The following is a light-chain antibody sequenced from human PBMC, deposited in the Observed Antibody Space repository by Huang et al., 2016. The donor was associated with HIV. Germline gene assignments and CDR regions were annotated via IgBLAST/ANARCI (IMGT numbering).Light chain of an antibody. CDR1: QSVAKH. V-gene: IGKV3-15*01. J-gene: IGKJ1*01. Sequence: EIVMTQSPATLSVSPGERATLSCRASQSVAKHFAWYQQKPGQAPRLLIYGASTRATVIPARFSGSGSGTEFTLTISSLQSEDLAVYYCHHYSNWPPTWTFGQGTKVEIK. CDR2: GAS. CDR3: HHYSNWPPTWT.